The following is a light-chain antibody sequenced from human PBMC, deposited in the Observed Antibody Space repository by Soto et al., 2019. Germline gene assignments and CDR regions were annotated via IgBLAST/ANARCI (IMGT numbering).Light chain of an antibody. V-gene: IGLV2-14*01. CDR1: SSDIGDYSY. Sequence: QSALTQPASVSGSPGQSITISCTGTSSDIGDYSYVSWYQHHTGKAPKLLISGVSDRPSGVSARFSGSKSGNTASLTISGLQAEDEDEYYCASYRRTSLPHVFGTATKVNVL. CDR2: GVS. J-gene: IGLJ1*01. CDR3: ASYRRTSLPHV.